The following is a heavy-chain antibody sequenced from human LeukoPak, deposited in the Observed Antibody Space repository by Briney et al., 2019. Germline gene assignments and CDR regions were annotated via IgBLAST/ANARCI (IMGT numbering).Heavy chain of an antibody. V-gene: IGHV1-69*13. CDR1: GYTFTSYD. D-gene: IGHD3-9*01. CDR3: AKAKSPIIEDPPSYFDY. J-gene: IGHJ4*02. Sequence: SVKVSCKASGYTFTSYDINWVRQAPGQGLEWMGGIIPVFGTANYVQKFQGRVTITADESTSTAYMELSSLRSEDTAVYYCAKAKSPIIEDPPSYFDYWGQGTLVTVSS. CDR2: IIPVFGTA.